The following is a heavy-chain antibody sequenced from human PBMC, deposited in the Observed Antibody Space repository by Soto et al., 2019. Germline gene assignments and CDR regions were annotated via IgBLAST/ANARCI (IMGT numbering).Heavy chain of an antibody. Sequence: QVQLVESGGGVVQPGRALRLSCVASGFTFSDYGMHWVRQAPGKGLEWVAAIWFDGDNKFYADSVKGRFTISRDNSKXXLXXQXXXXXGDXTXVYYCAREHSSTWYNGMDVWGQGTTVTVSS. V-gene: IGHV3-33*01. CDR3: AREHSSTWYNGMDV. D-gene: IGHD6-19*01. CDR2: IWFDGDNK. J-gene: IGHJ6*02. CDR1: GFTFSDYG.